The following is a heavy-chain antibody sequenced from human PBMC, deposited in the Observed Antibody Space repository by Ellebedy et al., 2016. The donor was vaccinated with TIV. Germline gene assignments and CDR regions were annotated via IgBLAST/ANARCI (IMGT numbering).Heavy chain of an antibody. CDR2: ISAYNGNT. Sequence: ASVKVSCXASGYTFTSYGISWVRQAPGQGLEWMGWISAYNGNTNYAQKLQGRVTMTTDTSTSTAYMELRSLRSDDTAVYYCAREGAYDFWSGYQYHMDVWGKGTTVTVSS. CDR3: AREGAYDFWSGYQYHMDV. D-gene: IGHD3-3*01. CDR1: GYTFTSYG. V-gene: IGHV1-18*01. J-gene: IGHJ6*03.